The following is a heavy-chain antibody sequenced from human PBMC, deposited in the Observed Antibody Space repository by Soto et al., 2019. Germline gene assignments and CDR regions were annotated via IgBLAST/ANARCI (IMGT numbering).Heavy chain of an antibody. J-gene: IGHJ4*02. Sequence: GGSLRLSCAASGFTFSSYAMHWVRQAPGKGLEWVAVISYDGSNKYYADSVKGRFTISRDNSKNTLYLQMNSLRAEDTAVYYCAREARRYSYGRNYDYWGQGTLDTVSS. CDR3: AREARRYSYGRNYDY. CDR2: ISYDGSNK. V-gene: IGHV3-30-3*01. D-gene: IGHD5-18*01. CDR1: GFTFSSYA.